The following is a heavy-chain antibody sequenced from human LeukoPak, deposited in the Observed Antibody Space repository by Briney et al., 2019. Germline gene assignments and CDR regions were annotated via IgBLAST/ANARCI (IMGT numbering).Heavy chain of an antibody. Sequence: PSETLSLTCSVSGGSIGSLYCSLIRQPPGKGLEWIGYIYYTGSTNYNPSLKSRVTMFVDMSKNQFSLRLSSVTAADTAVYYCARHRAYSSSSPFDYWGQGTLVTVSS. D-gene: IGHD6-6*01. CDR1: GGSIGSLY. CDR2: IYYTGST. V-gene: IGHV4-59*08. J-gene: IGHJ4*02. CDR3: ARHRAYSSSSPFDY.